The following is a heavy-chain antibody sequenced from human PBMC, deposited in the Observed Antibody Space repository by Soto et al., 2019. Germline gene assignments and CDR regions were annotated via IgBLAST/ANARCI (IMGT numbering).Heavy chain of an antibody. CDR2: IYWDDDK. V-gene: IGHV2-5*02. J-gene: IGHJ4*02. Sequence: QITLKESGPTLVKPTQTLTLTCTFSGFSLSTSGVGVGWIRQPPGKALEWLALIYWDDDKRYSPSLKSRLTXXXXXXXXXXXXXXXXXXXXXXXXXXXXXXXXXXCDYWGQGTLVTVSS. CDR3: XXXXXXXCDY. CDR1: GFSLSTSGVG.